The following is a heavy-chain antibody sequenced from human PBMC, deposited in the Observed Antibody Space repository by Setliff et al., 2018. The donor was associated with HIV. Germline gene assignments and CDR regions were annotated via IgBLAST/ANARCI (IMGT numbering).Heavy chain of an antibody. CDR2: INHSGST. CDR3: ARGRGRITMFQGVTTFEYYMDV. Sequence: SETLSLTCAVYGGSFNGYYWSWIRQPPGKGLEWIGEINHSGSTNYNPSLKSRVTISLDTSKNQFSLKLSSVTAADTAVYYCARGRGRITMFQGVTTFEYYMDVWDKGTTVTVSS. D-gene: IGHD3-10*01. V-gene: IGHV4-34*01. CDR1: GGSFNGYY. J-gene: IGHJ6*03.